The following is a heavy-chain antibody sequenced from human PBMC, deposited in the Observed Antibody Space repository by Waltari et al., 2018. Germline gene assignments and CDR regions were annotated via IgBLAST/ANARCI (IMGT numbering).Heavy chain of an antibody. J-gene: IGHJ4*02. V-gene: IGHV4-38-2*01. CDR2: IYHSGTT. CDR1: GHSISSGYY. D-gene: IGHD3-22*01. Sequence: QVQLQESGPGLVKPSETLSLTCAVSGHSISSGYYWGWIRQPPGKGLEWIGSIYHSGTTYYHPSLKRRVTISVDTSKNQFSLKLRFVTAADTAVYYCARDSSGYCHLDYWGQGTLVTVSS. CDR3: ARDSSGYCHLDY.